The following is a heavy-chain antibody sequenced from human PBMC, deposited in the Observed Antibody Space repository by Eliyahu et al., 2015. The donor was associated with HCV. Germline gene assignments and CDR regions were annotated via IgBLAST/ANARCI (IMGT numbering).Heavy chain of an antibody. CDR3: ASGWFDP. Sequence: QVQLQESGPGLVKPSETLSLTCTVSGGSITTYYWSWIRQPPGKGLEWIGYIHYSGSTNYNPSLKSRVTISLDTFKNQFSLNMTSVTAADTAVYYCASGWFDPWGLGTLVTVSS. CDR1: GGSITTYY. CDR2: IHYSGST. J-gene: IGHJ5*02. V-gene: IGHV4-59*01.